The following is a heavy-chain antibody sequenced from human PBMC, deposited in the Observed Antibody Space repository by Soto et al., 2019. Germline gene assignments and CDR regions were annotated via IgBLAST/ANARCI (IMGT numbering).Heavy chain of an antibody. D-gene: IGHD6-19*01. Sequence: SQTLSLTCAISGDSVPSNSAAWNWIRQSPSRGLEWLGRTYYRSKWYNDYAVSVKSRITINPDTSKNQFSLQLNSVTPEDTAVYYCARERSIAVAHITYYGMDVWGQGTTVTVSS. V-gene: IGHV6-1*01. CDR1: GDSVPSNSAA. CDR3: ARERSIAVAHITYYGMDV. CDR2: TYYRSKWYN. J-gene: IGHJ6*02.